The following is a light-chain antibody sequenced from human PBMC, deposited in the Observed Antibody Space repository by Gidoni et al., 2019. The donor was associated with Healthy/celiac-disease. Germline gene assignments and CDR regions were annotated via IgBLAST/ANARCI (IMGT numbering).Light chain of an antibody. Sequence: QSALTQPRSVSGSPGQQVTISCTGTSSDVGGYNYVSWYQQHPGKAPKLMIYDVSKRPSGVPDRFSGSKSGNTASLTISGLQAEDEADYYCCSYAGSYTFGVFGGGTKLTVL. CDR2: DVS. CDR3: CSYAGSYTFGV. CDR1: SSDVGGYNY. J-gene: IGLJ3*02. V-gene: IGLV2-11*01.